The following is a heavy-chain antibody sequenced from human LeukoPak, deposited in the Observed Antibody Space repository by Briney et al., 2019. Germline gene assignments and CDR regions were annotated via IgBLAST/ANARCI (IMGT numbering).Heavy chain of an antibody. CDR2: IYYSGST. V-gene: IGHV4-59*08. CDR3: ARHITVSYDAFDL. J-gene: IGHJ3*01. Sequence: SETLSLTCTVSGGSISSYYWSWIRQPPGKGLEWIGYIYYSGSTNYNPSLKSRVTISVDTSKNQFSLKLSSVAAADTAMYYCARHITVSYDAFDLWGRGTMVTVSS. D-gene: IGHD6-19*01. CDR1: GGSISSYY.